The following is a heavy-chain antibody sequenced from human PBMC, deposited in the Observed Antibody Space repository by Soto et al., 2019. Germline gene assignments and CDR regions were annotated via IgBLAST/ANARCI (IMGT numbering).Heavy chain of an antibody. CDR2: MNPNSGNT. CDR1: GYTFTTYD. Sequence: ASVKVSCKASGYTFTTYDMNWVRQATGQGPEWMGWMNPNSGNTGYAQEFQGRVTMTRDTSINTAYMELSSLTPDDTAVYYCARGLWELDFWGQGTLVTVSS. D-gene: IGHD1-26*01. V-gene: IGHV1-8*01. J-gene: IGHJ4*02. CDR3: ARGLWELDF.